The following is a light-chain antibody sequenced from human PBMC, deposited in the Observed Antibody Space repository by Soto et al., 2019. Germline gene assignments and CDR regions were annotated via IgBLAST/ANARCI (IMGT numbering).Light chain of an antibody. J-gene: IGKJ1*01. Sequence: DIQITQSPSTLSASVGDRVTITCRASQRISSWLAWYQQKPGKAPKLLIYKASSLESGVPSRFSGSGYGTEFTLTISSLQPDDFVTYYCQQYNSYPGTFGQGTKGDIK. CDR1: QRISSW. CDR3: QQYNSYPGT. V-gene: IGKV1-5*03. CDR2: KAS.